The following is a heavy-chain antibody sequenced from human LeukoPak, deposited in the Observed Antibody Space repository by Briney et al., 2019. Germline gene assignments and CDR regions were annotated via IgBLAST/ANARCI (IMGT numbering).Heavy chain of an antibody. Sequence: SETLSLTCAVYGGSFSGYYWSWIRQPPGQGLEWIGEINHSGSTNYNPSLKSRVTISVDTSKNQFSLKRSSVTAADTAVYYCARVDRGDYPTWIRYYYYGMDVWGQGTTVTVSS. J-gene: IGHJ6*02. D-gene: IGHD2-21*01. CDR3: ARVDRGDYPTWIRYYYYGMDV. CDR1: GGSFSGYY. V-gene: IGHV4-34*01. CDR2: INHSGST.